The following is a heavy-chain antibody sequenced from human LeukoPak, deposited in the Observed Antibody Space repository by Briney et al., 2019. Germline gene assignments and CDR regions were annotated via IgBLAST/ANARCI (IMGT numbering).Heavy chain of an antibody. Sequence: SETLSLTCTVSGGSISSYYWSWIRQPPGKGLEWIGYIYYSGSTNYNPALKSRVTISVDTSKSQFSLELSSVTAADTAVYYCARVDTAMVHFDYWGQGTLVTVSS. CDR3: ARVDTAMVHFDY. D-gene: IGHD5-18*01. CDR1: GGSISSYY. V-gene: IGHV4-59*01. CDR2: IYYSGST. J-gene: IGHJ4*02.